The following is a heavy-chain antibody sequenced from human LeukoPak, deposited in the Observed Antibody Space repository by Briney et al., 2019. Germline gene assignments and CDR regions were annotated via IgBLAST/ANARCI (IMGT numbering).Heavy chain of an antibody. D-gene: IGHD3-10*01. CDR3: ARGRSSMVRGYYYYYMDV. CDR2: IYYSGST. V-gene: IGHV4-59*01. CDR1: GGSISSYY. Sequence: SETLSPTCTVSGGSISSYYWSWIRQPPGKGLEWIGYIYYSGSTNYNPSLKSRVTISVDTSKNQFSLKLSSVTAADTAVYYCARGRSSMVRGYYYYYMDVWGKGTTVTISS. J-gene: IGHJ6*03.